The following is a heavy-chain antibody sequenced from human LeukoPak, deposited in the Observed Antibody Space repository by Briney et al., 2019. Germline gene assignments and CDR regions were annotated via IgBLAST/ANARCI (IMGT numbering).Heavy chain of an antibody. V-gene: IGHV1-2*02. Sequence: TSVKVSCKASGYTFTGYFMHWVRQAPGQGLEWMGWINPNSGGTNFAQKFQGRVTMARDTSISTAYMELSRLRSDDTAVYCCARGGSPIYYYYMDVWGKGTTVTISS. CDR2: INPNSGGT. CDR3: ARGGSPIYYYYMDV. J-gene: IGHJ6*03. CDR1: GYTFTGYF. D-gene: IGHD2-2*01.